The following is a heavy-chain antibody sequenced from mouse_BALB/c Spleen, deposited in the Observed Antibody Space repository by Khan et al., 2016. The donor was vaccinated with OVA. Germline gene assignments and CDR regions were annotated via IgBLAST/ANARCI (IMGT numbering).Heavy chain of an antibody. D-gene: IGHD3-3*01. CDR1: GISLTNNG. Sequence: VQLVESGPGLAAPSQSLSITFTISGISLTNNGVHWVRQPPGKGLDWLVVIWSDGSTTYNSAFTSRLTITNDYSQSQVFIKMNSLQTDDTAIYFCARQPCYHYNIMDYWGEGPSGTV. J-gene: IGHJ4*01. CDR2: IWSDGST. V-gene: IGHV2-6-1*01. CDR3: ARQPCYHYNIMDY.